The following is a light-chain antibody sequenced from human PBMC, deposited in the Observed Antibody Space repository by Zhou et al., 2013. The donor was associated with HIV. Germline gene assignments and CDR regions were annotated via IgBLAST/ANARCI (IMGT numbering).Light chain of an antibody. J-gene: IGLJ2*01. CDR3: ASWDDRPSGQVL. Sequence: QSVLTQPPSASGTPGQRVTISCSGSSSNIGSNTVNWYQQLPGAAPKLLIYRSNQRPSGVPDRFSGSQSGTSASLAISGLQSEDEGDYYCASWDDRPSGQVLFGGGTKLTVL. CDR2: RSN. CDR1: SSNIGSNT. V-gene: IGLV1-44*01.